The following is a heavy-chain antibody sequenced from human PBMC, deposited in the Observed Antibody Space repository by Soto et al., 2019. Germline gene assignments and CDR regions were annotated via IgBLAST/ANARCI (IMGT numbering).Heavy chain of an antibody. D-gene: IGHD3-22*01. Sequence: EVQLLESGGGLVQPGGSLRLSCAASGFTFSSYAMSWVRQAPGKGLEWVSAISGSGGSTSNADSVKGRFIISRDNSKNTLHLQMNSLRAEDSALYYCAKSREYYYDSSGYVDYWGQGTLVTVSS. V-gene: IGHV3-23*01. CDR3: AKSREYYYDSSGYVDY. J-gene: IGHJ4*02. CDR2: ISGSGGST. CDR1: GFTFSSYA.